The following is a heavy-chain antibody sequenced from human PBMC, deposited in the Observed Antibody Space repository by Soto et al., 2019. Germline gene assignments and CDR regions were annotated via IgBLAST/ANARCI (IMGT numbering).Heavy chain of an antibody. CDR2: ISYDGSST. CDR3: ERAQDFFNDVTSPVDY. Sequence: QVQLVESGGGVVQPGRSLRLSCAASGFTFSRYAMDWVRQAPWKGLEWVAVISYDGSSTYYAESVKGRFTISRDNSKNTLYLKMSDLRPEDTAVYYCERAQDFFNDVTSPVDYCCQGILVTVSS. V-gene: IGHV3-30-3*01. D-gene: IGHD1-1*01. J-gene: IGHJ4*02. CDR1: GFTFSRYA.